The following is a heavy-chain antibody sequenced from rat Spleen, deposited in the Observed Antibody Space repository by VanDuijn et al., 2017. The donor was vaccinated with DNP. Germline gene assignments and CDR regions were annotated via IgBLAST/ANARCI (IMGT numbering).Heavy chain of an antibody. CDR1: GFTFSNYG. CDR3: ARQGYYSGDDYWYFDF. Sequence: EVQLVESGGGLVQPGRSLKLSCAASGFTFSNYGMAWVRQAPTKGLEWVASISTGGGNTYYRDSVKGRFTISRDNAKNTQYLQMDSLRSEETATYYWARQGYYSGDDYWYFDFWGPGTMVTVSS. J-gene: IGHJ1*01. D-gene: IGHD1-1*01. CDR2: ISTGGGNT. V-gene: IGHV5S13*01.